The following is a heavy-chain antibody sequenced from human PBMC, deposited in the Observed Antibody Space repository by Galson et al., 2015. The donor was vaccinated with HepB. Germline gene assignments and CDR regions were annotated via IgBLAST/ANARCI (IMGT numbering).Heavy chain of an antibody. J-gene: IGHJ6*02. V-gene: IGHV1-8*01. CDR1: GYTFTSYD. CDR2: MNPNSGNT. CDR3: ARTYYYDSSGYAYYYYGMDV. Sequence: SVKVSCKASGYTFTSYDINWVRQATGQGLEWMGWMNPNSGNTGYAQKFQGRVTMTRNTSISTAYMELSSLRSEDTAVYYCARTYYYDSSGYAYYYYGMDVWGQGTTVTVSS. D-gene: IGHD3-22*01.